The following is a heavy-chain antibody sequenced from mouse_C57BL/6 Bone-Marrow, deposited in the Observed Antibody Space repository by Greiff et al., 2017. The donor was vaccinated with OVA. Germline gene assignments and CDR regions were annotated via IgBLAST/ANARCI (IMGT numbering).Heavy chain of an antibody. CDR2: IYPGDGDT. J-gene: IGHJ3*01. CDR1: GYAFSSSW. D-gene: IGHD1-1*01. CDR3: ARDYGSSSFAY. Sequence: QVQLQQSGPELVKPGASVKISCKASGYAFSSSWMNWVKQRPGKGLEWIGRIYPGDGDTNYNGKFKGKATLTADKSSSTAYMQLSSLTSEDSAVDFCARDYGSSSFAYWGQGTLVTVSA. V-gene: IGHV1-82*01.